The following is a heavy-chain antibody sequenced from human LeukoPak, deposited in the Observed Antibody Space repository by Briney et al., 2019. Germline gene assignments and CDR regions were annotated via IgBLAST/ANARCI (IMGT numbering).Heavy chain of an antibody. CDR3: ARDPTTVITTPYYFDD. CDR2: INHRGIT. Sequence: SETLSLTCAVSGGSFFGYHWNWVRKVPGKGLEWIGEINHRGITNYNPSLKSRVTISVDKSKNQFSLRLRSVTAADTAIYYCARDPTTVITTPYYFDDWGQGTLVTVSS. D-gene: IGHD4-23*01. V-gene: IGHV4-34*01. CDR1: GGSFFGYH. J-gene: IGHJ4*02.